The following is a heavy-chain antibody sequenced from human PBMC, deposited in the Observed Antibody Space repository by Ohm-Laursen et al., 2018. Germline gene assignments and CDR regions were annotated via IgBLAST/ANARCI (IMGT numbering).Heavy chain of an antibody. D-gene: IGHD6-25*01. V-gene: IGHV4-59*08. CDR1: GGSLRNYY. CDR2: IYYNGNP. J-gene: IGHJ5*02. Sequence: SETLSLTCTVSGGSLRNYYWSWIRQPPGKGLEWIGYIYYNGNPRYNPSLKSRVTISVDTSKNQFFLKLSSVTAADTAVYYCARHPDYRSDRWFDPWGQGTLVSVSS. CDR3: ARHPDYRSDRWFDP.